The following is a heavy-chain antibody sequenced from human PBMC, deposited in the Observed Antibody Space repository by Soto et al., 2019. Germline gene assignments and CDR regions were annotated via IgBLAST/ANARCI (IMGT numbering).Heavy chain of an antibody. J-gene: IGHJ3*02. CDR3: ARDPGPFYYDSSGYGAFDI. Sequence: EVQLLESGGGLVQPGGSLRLSCAASGFTFSSYAMSWVRQAPGKGLEWVSAISGSGGSTYYADSVKGRFTISRDNSKNTLYLQMNSLRAEDTAVYYCARDPGPFYYDSSGYGAFDIWGQGTMVTVSS. CDR1: GFTFSSYA. V-gene: IGHV3-23*01. D-gene: IGHD3-22*01. CDR2: ISGSGGST.